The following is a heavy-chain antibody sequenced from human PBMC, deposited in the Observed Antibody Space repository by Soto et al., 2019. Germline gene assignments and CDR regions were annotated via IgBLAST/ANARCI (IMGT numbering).Heavy chain of an antibody. CDR3: ATGYYYDSGGYRTFDY. D-gene: IGHD3-22*01. V-gene: IGHV1-24*01. J-gene: IGHJ4*02. CDR2: FDPEDGET. CDR1: GYTLTELS. Sequence: ASVKVSCKVSGYTLTELSMHWVRQAPGKGREWMGGFDPEDGETIYAQKFQGSVTMTEHASPDTAYMELSSLRSEDTAVYYCATGYYYDSGGYRTFDYRGQGTLVTVSS.